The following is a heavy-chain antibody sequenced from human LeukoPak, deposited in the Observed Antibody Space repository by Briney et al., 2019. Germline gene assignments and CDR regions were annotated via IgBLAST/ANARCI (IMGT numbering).Heavy chain of an antibody. CDR3: ASHDSSGYYFPRFDY. CDR1: GGSISSGDYY. CDR2: IYYSGST. D-gene: IGHD3-22*01. J-gene: IGHJ4*02. V-gene: IGHV4-30-4*02. Sequence: SETLSLTCTVSGGSISSGDYYWSWIRQPPGKGLEWIGYIYYSGSTYYNPSLKSRVTISVDTSKNQFSLKLSSVTAADTAVYYCASHDSSGYYFPRFDYWGQGTLVTVSS.